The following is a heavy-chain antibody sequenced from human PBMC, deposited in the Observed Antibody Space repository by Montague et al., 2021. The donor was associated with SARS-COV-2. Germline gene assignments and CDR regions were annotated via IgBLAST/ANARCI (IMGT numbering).Heavy chain of an antibody. CDR3: AKDMEDIYDSSGYFDY. CDR2: ISWNSGSI. Sequence: SLRLSCAASGFTSGDYAMHWVRQAPGKGLEWVSGISWNSGSIGYADSVKGRFTISRDNAKNSLYLQMNSLRAEDTALYYCAKDMEDIYDSSGYFDYWGQGTLVTVSS. J-gene: IGHJ4*02. V-gene: IGHV3-9*02. D-gene: IGHD3-22*01. CDR1: GFTSGDYA.